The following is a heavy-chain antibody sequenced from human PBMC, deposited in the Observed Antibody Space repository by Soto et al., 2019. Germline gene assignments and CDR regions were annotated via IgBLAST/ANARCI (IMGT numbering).Heavy chain of an antibody. D-gene: IGHD2-15*01. J-gene: IGHJ4*02. CDR3: TRANRYCSGANCFTFDY. CDR2: FSSGGGGT. V-gene: IGHV3-23*01. CDR1: GFTFSNYA. Sequence: GGSLRLSCTASGFTFSNYAMSWVRQAPGKGLEWVSTFSSGGGGTYYADSVKGRFTISRDNSKNTLSLQMNSLRAEDTAVYYCTRANRYCSGANCFTFDYWGLGTLVTVS.